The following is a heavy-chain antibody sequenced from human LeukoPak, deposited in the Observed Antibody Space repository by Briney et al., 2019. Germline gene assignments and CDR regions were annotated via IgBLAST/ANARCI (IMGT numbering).Heavy chain of an antibody. V-gene: IGHV3-21*01. J-gene: IGHJ4*02. CDR2: ISSSSSYI. D-gene: IGHD1-1*01. CDR1: GFTFSSYS. CDR3: ASGFTGTFTDY. Sequence: GGSLRLSCAASGFTFSSYSMNWVRQASGKGLEWVSSISSSSSYIYYADSVKGRFTISRDNAKNSLYLQMNSLRAEDTAVYYCASGFTGTFTDYWGQGTLVTVSS.